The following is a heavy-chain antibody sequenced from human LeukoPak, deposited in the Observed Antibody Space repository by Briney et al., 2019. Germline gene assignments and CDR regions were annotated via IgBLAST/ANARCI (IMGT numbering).Heavy chain of an antibody. CDR1: GGTFSSYA. Sequence: SVKVSCKASGGTFSSYAISWVRQAPGQGLEWMGGIIPIFGTANYAQKFQGRVTITADESTSTAYMELSSLRSEDTAVYYCARDLYERDSSGHYGGGFDYWGQGTLVAVSS. V-gene: IGHV1-69*01. D-gene: IGHD3-22*01. J-gene: IGHJ4*02. CDR3: ARDLYERDSSGHYGGGFDY. CDR2: IIPIFGTA.